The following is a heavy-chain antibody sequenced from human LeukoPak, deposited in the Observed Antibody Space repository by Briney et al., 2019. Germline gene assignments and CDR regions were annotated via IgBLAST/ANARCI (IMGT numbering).Heavy chain of an antibody. CDR2: INHSGST. CDR1: GGPFSGYY. CDR3: ASLVDTAMVTVDY. Sequence: PSATLSLTYAVYGGPFSGYYWSWIRQPPGKGLEWIGGINHSGSTNYNPSPKSRVTISVDTSKNQFSLKLSSVTAADTAVYYCASLVDTAMVTVDYWGQGTLVTVSS. D-gene: IGHD5-18*01. J-gene: IGHJ4*02. V-gene: IGHV4-34*01.